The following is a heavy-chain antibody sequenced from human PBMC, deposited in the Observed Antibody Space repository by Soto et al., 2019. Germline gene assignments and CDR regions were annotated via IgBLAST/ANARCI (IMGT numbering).Heavy chain of an antibody. J-gene: IGHJ6*01. D-gene: IGHD3-3*01. Sequence: ASVKFCCTASGYTFTSYDNNWVRKASLRGLEMMGWMNPNSGNPGYAQKFQGRVTMTRNTSISTAYMELSTLTSEDTAVYYCARGAYYDFWSGYTDYYYYYGMDV. V-gene: IGHV1-8*01. CDR1: GYTFTSYD. CDR3: ARGAYYDFWSGYTDYYYYYGMDV. CDR2: MNPNSGNP.